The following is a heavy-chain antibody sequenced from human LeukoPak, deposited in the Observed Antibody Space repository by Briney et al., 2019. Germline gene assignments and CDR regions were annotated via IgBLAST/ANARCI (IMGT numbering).Heavy chain of an antibody. D-gene: IGHD3-22*01. V-gene: IGHV1-24*01. CDR1: GGTFSSYA. J-gene: IGHJ4*02. CDR2: FDPEDGET. Sequence: ASVKVSCKASGGTFSSYAISWVRQAPGQGLEWMGGFDPEDGETIYAQKFQGRVTMTEDTSTDTAYMELSSLRSEDTAVYYCATGKWLLLFDYWGQGTLVTVSS. CDR3: ATGKWLLLFDY.